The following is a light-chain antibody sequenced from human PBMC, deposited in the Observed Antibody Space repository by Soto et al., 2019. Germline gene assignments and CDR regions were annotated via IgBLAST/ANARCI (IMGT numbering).Light chain of an antibody. CDR1: QGVSSN. CDR2: GAS. J-gene: IGKJ1*01. Sequence: EMLMTQAPATLSVSPGERATISCRASQGVSSNLAWYQQKPGQAPRLLIYGASTRATGIPARFSGSGSGTEFTLTISGLQSEDFAVYYCQQYDTWPPGTFGQGTKVEIK. CDR3: QQYDTWPPGT. V-gene: IGKV3-15*01.